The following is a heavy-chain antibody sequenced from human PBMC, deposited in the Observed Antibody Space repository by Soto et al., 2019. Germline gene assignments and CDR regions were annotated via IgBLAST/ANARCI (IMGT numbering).Heavy chain of an antibody. CDR2: ISAYNGNT. D-gene: IGHD3-3*01. CDR3: ARAASFSYYDFWSGYYEDYYYYYMDV. Sequence: ASVKVSCKASGYTFTSYGISWVRQAPGQGLEWMGWISAYNGNTNYAQKLQGRVTMTTDTSTSTAYMELRSLGSDDTPVYYCARAASFSYYDFWSGYYEDYYYYYMDVWGKGTTVTVSS. CDR1: GYTFTSYG. V-gene: IGHV1-18*01. J-gene: IGHJ6*03.